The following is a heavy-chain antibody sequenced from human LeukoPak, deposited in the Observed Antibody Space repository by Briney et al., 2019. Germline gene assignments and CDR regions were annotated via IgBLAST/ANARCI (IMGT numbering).Heavy chain of an antibody. Sequence: GGTLRLSCAASGFTFSSYGMSWVRQAPGKGLEWVSTISGRRDSTSYADSVKGRFTISRDNAKNSVYLEMNSLRADDTAVYYCARSARLMKGVVEVTALDDWGQGTLVTVSS. CDR2: ISGRRDST. CDR3: ARSARLMKGVVEVTALDD. D-gene: IGHD3-3*01. CDR1: GFTFSSYG. V-gene: IGHV3-23*01. J-gene: IGHJ4*02.